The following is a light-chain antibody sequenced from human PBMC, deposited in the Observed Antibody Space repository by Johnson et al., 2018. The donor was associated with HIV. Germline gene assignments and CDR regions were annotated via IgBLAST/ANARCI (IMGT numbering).Light chain of an antibody. Sequence: HSVLTQPPSVSAAPGQKVTISCSGSSSNIGNNYVSWYQQLPGTAHKVLIYDNNKRPSGIPDRFSGSKSGTSATLGIAGLQTGEEADYFCGTWDNSLNVYVFGTATKVTVL. CDR2: DNN. V-gene: IGLV1-51*01. CDR1: SSNIGNNY. J-gene: IGLJ1*01. CDR3: GTWDNSLNVYV.